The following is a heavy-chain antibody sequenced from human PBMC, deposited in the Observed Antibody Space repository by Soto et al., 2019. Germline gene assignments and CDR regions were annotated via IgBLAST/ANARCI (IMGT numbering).Heavy chain of an antibody. Sequence: LRLSFTASGXTFGDYAMSWFRQAPGKGLEWVGFIRSKAYGGTTEYAASVKGRFTISRDDSKSIAYLQMNSLKTEDTAVYYCTRGTLPRGYCSGGSCYSEDNYYYGMDVWGQGTTVTVSS. CDR1: GXTFGDYA. J-gene: IGHJ6*02. CDR3: TRGTLPRGYCSGGSCYSEDNYYYGMDV. D-gene: IGHD2-15*01. CDR2: IRSKAYGGTT. V-gene: IGHV3-49*03.